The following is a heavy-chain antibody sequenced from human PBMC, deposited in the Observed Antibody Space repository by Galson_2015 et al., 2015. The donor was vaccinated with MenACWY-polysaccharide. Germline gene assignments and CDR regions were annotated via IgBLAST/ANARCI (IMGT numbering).Heavy chain of an antibody. D-gene: IGHD6-19*01. CDR2: ISAYNGNK. V-gene: IGHV1-18*01. Sequence: SVKVSCKASGYTFTDFGISWVRQAPGQGLEWLGWISAYNGNKNYAQKLQGRVTMTTDTSTSTAYMELRSLRSDDTAVYYCTRDLGLITVAGIFFDYWGQGTLVTVSS. CDR1: GYTFTDFG. J-gene: IGHJ4*02. CDR3: TRDLGLITVAGIFFDY.